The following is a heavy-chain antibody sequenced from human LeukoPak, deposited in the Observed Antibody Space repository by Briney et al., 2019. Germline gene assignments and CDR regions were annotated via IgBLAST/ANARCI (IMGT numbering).Heavy chain of an antibody. D-gene: IGHD3-22*01. Sequence: ASVKVSCKVSGYTLTELSMHWVRQAPGKGLDWMGGFDTEDGEIIYAQKFQDRVTMTEDTSTDTAYMELSSLRSNDTAVYYCATEKDDSSGYYYFDYWGQGTLVTVSS. CDR1: GYTLTELS. J-gene: IGHJ4*02. V-gene: IGHV1-24*01. CDR3: ATEKDDSSGYYYFDY. CDR2: FDTEDGEI.